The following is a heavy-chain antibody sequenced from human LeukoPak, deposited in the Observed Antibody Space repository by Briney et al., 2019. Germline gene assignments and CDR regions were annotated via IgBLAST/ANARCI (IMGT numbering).Heavy chain of an antibody. CDR3: AREVSYGSGTFADY. CDR1: GGSFSSYY. CDR2: IYYSGST. Sequence: SETLSLTCIVSGGSFSSYYWSCIRQPPGRGLEWIGYIYYSGSTNYNPSLGRRVTILLDMSKKQFSLKLSSVTAADTAVYYCAREVSYGSGTFADYWGQGTLVTVSS. D-gene: IGHD3-10*01. V-gene: IGHV4-59*01. J-gene: IGHJ4*02.